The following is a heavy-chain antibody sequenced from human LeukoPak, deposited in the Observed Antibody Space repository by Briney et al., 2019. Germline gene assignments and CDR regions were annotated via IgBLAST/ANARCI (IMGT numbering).Heavy chain of an antibody. CDR2: ISYDGSNK. CDR1: GFTFSSYG. CDR3: AKGGDGHNLEYYYYGMDV. Sequence: GGSLRLSCGASGFTFSSYGMHWVRQAPGKGLEWVAVISYDGSNKYYADSVKGRFTISRGNSKNTLYLQMNSLRAEDTAVYYCAKGGDGHNLEYYYYGMDVWGQGTTVTVSS. J-gene: IGHJ6*02. V-gene: IGHV3-30*18. D-gene: IGHD5-24*01.